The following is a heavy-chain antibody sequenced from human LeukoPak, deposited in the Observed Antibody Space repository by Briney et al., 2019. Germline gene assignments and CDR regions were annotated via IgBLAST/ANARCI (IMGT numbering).Heavy chain of an antibody. CDR2: INPSGGST. V-gene: IGHV1-46*01. D-gene: IGHD3-10*01. Sequence: ASVKVSCKASGYTFTSYYMHWVRQAPGQGLEWMGIINPSGGSTSYAQKFQGRVTMTRDTSASTVYMELSSLRSEDTAVYYCARGSRVRGVISYYYYMDVWGKGTTVTISS. CDR3: ARGSRVRGVISYYYYMDV. CDR1: GYTFTSYY. J-gene: IGHJ6*03.